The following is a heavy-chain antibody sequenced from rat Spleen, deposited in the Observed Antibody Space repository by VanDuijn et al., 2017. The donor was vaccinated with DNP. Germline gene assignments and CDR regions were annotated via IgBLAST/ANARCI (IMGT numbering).Heavy chain of an antibody. D-gene: IGHD5-1*01. J-gene: IGHJ4*01. CDR2: ITSSGGST. CDR3: TTAGAA. V-gene: IGHV5-31*01. CDR1: GFTFNNYW. Sequence: EVQLVESGGGLVQPGRSLKLSCVASGFTFNNYWMTWIRQAPGKRLEWVASITSSGGSTYYPDSVKGRFTISRDNAKSALYLQMDSLRSEDTATYYCTTAGAAWGQGTSVTVSS.